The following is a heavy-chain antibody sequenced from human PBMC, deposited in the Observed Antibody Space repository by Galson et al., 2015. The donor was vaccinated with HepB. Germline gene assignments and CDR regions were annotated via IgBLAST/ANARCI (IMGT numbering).Heavy chain of an antibody. D-gene: IGHD2-2*02. CDR3: AKAVGTGCYTPFNY. J-gene: IGHJ4*02. CDR1: GFTFNTYA. V-gene: IGHV3-23*01. Sequence: SLRLSCAASGFTFNTYAMGWVRQAPGKGLEWVSSINESGDRTYYADSVKGRFTISRDNSKNTLYLQMNSLRAEDTAVYNCAKAVGTGCYTPFNYWGQGTLVTVSS. CDR2: INESGDRT.